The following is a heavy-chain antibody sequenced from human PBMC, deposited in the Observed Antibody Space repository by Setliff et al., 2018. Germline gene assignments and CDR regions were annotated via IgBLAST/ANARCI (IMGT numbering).Heavy chain of an antibody. CDR3: ARRATYYNFWSGYYDY. J-gene: IGHJ4*02. Sequence: SETLSLTCTVSGGSISSSSYYWGWIRQPPGKGLGWIGYIYYSGSTNYNPSLKSRVTISVDTSKNQFSLKLSSVTAADTAVYYCARRATYYNFWSGYYDYWGQGTLVTVSS. D-gene: IGHD3-3*01. CDR1: GGSISSSSYY. CDR2: IYYSGST. V-gene: IGHV4-61*05.